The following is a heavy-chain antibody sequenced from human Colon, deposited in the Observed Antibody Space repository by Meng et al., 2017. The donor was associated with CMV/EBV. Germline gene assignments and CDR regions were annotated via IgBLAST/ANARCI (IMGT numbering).Heavy chain of an antibody. V-gene: IGHV3-23*03. CDR2: IYSGGSST. D-gene: IGHD4/OR15-4a*01. J-gene: IGHJ6*02. CDR1: GFTFSSYA. CDR3: ARDGCSV. Sequence: GGSLRLSCAASGFTFSSYAMSWVRQAPGKGLEWVSVIYSGGSSTYYADSVKGRFTISRDNAKNSLYLQMNSLRAEDTAVYYCARDGCSVWGQGTTVTVSS.